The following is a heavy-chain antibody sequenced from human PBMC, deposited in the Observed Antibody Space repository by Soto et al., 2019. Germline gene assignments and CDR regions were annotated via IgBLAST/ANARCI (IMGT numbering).Heavy chain of an antibody. V-gene: IGHV4-39*01. J-gene: IGHJ2*01. CDR3: GSWVVPAKHFAD. CDR1: GGSISSSSYY. D-gene: IGHD2-15*01. CDR2: IYYSGST. Sequence: QLQLQESGPGLVKPSETLSLTCTVSGGSISSSSYYWGWIRQPPGKGLEWIGSIYYSGSTYYNPPQRSQTTIPENTPKNHSPRRLISGPAADAAVYYCGSWVVPAKHFADGGRGPLLPVP.